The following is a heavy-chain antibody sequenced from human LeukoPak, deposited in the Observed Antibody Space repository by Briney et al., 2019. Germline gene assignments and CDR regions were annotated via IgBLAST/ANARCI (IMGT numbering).Heavy chain of an antibody. Sequence: SETLSLTCAVYGGSFSGYYWSWIRQPPGKGLEWIGEINHSGSTNYNPSLKSRVTISVDTSKNQFSLKLSSVTAADTAVYYCARVYDSSGYWILFDYWGQGTLVTVSS. D-gene: IGHD3-22*01. CDR3: ARVYDSSGYWILFDY. CDR1: GGSFSGYY. J-gene: IGHJ4*02. CDR2: INHSGST. V-gene: IGHV4-34*01.